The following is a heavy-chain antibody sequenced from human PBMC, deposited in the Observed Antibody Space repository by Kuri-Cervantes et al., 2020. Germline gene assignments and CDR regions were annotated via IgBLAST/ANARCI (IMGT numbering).Heavy chain of an antibody. V-gene: IGHV3-30*18. J-gene: IGHJ4*02. CDR2: ISYDGSNK. D-gene: IGHD1-26*01. CDR3: AKAGGRWELLDY. CDR1: GFTFSSYG. Sequence: GESLKISCAASGFTFSSYGMHWVRQAPGKGLEWVAVISYDGSNKYYADSVKGRFTISRDNSKNTLYLQMNSLRAEDTAVYYCAKAGGRWELLDYWGQGILVTVSS.